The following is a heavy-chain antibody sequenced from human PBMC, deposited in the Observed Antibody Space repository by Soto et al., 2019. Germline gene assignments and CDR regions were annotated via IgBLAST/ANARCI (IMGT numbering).Heavy chain of an antibody. CDR3: ARQGPAPYYSYGMDV. Sequence: QVQLVQSRGEVKKPGASVKVSCKTSGYSFTTYGISWVRQAPGQGLEWMGWISGYNGNTNYAQNLQGRVTMTTDTAXCTAYMALRSLRSDDTAVYYCARQGPAPYYSYGMDVWGQGSTVTVSS. J-gene: IGHJ6*02. CDR2: ISGYNGNT. V-gene: IGHV1-18*01. CDR1: GYSFTTYG.